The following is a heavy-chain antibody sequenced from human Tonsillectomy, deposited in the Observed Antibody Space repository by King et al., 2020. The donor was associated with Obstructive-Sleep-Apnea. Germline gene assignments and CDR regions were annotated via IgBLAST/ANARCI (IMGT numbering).Heavy chain of an antibody. CDR2: IAYSGNS. Sequence: VQLQESGPGLVKPSQTLSLTCTVSDGSLSSGTYYWSWIRQHPGKGLEWIGYIAYSGNSYYNPSLKSRVTISGDTSKNQFSLKLTSVTAADTAVYYCAGDASSGWYHYFDYWGQGIVVTVSS. D-gene: IGHD6-19*01. J-gene: IGHJ4*02. CDR1: DGSLSSGTYY. CDR3: AGDASSGWYHYFDY. V-gene: IGHV4-31*03.